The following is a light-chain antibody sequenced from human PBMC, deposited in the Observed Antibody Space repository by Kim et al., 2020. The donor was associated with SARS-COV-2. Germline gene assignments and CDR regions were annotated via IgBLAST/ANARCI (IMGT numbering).Light chain of an antibody. CDR3: QVWDSSSDHPVV. V-gene: IGLV3-21*03. Sequence: PGKTARVTCGGNNIGSKSVHWYQQKPGQAPVLVVYDDSGRPSGIPERFSGSNSGNTATLTISRVEAGDEADYYCQVWDSSSDHPVVFGGGTQLTVL. J-gene: IGLJ2*01. CDR2: DDS. CDR1: NIGSKS.